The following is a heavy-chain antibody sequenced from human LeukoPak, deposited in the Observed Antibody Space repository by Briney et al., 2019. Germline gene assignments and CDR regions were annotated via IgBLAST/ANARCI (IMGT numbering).Heavy chain of an antibody. CDR1: GFTFSGYS. V-gene: IGHV3-21*01. J-gene: IGHJ4*02. CDR2: VSTGSNYI. D-gene: IGHD3-16*02. Sequence: GGSLRLSCTASGFTFSGYSLNWVRQAPGKGLEWVSSVSTGSNYIYYADSVKGRFTISRDNDKNSLYLQMNSLRAEDTAVYYCARSDVRLGELSFDYWGQGTLVTVSS. CDR3: ARSDVRLGELSFDY.